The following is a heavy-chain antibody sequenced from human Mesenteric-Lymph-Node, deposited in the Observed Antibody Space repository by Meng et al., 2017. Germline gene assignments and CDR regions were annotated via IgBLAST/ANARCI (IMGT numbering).Heavy chain of an antibody. V-gene: IGHV3-9*01. CDR2: ISWNSGSI. CDR1: GFTFSSHW. CDR3: AKDTRLYYDSSGYLPGGVDY. J-gene: IGHJ4*02. D-gene: IGHD3-22*01. Sequence: SLKISCAVSGFTFSSHWMSWVRQAPGKGLEWVSGISWNSGSIGYADSVKGRFTISRDNAKNSLYLQMNSLRAEDTALYYCAKDTRLYYDSSGYLPGGVDYWGQGTLVTVSS.